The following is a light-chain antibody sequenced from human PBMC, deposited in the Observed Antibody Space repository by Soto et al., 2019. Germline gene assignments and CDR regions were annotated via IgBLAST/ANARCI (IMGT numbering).Light chain of an antibody. Sequence: SALTQPASVSGSPGQSITVSCTGTSSAIGAYDYVSWYQQHPGKAPKVIISEVSKRPSGVSHRFSGSKSGNTASLTISGLQAEDEADYYCISYTSSSTVGVFGTGTKLTVL. J-gene: IGLJ1*01. CDR2: EVS. V-gene: IGLV2-14*01. CDR3: ISYTSSSTVGV. CDR1: SSAIGAYDY.